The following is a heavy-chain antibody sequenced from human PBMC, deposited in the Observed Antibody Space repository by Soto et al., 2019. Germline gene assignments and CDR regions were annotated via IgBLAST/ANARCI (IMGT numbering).Heavy chain of an antibody. V-gene: IGHV1-69*12. CDR1: GGTFSSYA. J-gene: IGHJ6*02. CDR2: IIPIFGTA. Sequence: QVQLVQSGAEVKKPGCSVKVSCKASGGTFSSYAISWVRQAPGQGREWIGGIIPIFGTANYAQKFQGRVTITADESTSTAYMELSSLRSEDTAVYYCARPPRQNYYYGMDVWGQGTTVTVSS. CDR3: ARPPRQNYYYGMDV.